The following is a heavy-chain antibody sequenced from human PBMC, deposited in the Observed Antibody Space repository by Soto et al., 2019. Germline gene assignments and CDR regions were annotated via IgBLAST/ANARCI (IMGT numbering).Heavy chain of an antibody. CDR3: ARVAPYYYDSSGYEDDAFDI. CDR2: IIPIFGTA. Sequence: RASVKVSCKASGGTFSSYAISWVRQAPGQGLEWMGGIIPIFGTANYAQKFQGRVTITADESTSTAYMELSSLRSEDTAVYYCARVAPYYYDSSGYEDDAFDIWGQGTMVTVSS. CDR1: GGTFSSYA. D-gene: IGHD3-22*01. V-gene: IGHV1-69*13. J-gene: IGHJ3*02.